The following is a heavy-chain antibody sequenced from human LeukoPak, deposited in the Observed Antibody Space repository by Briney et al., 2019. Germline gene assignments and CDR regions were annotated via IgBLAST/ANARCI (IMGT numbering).Heavy chain of an antibody. D-gene: IGHD3-16*01. V-gene: IGHV1-69*05. J-gene: IGHJ5*02. CDR3: ARGGGDWFDP. CDR1: GGTFSSYA. CDR2: IIPIFGTA. Sequence: ASVKVSYKASGGTFSSYAISWVRQAPGQGLEWMGGIIPIFGTANYAQKFQGRVTITTDESTSTAYMELSSLRSEDTAVYYCARGGGDWFDPWGQGTLVTVSS.